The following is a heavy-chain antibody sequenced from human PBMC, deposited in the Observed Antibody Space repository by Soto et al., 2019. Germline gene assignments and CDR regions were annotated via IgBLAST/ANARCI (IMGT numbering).Heavy chain of an antibody. D-gene: IGHD2-15*01. CDR3: ASDTFTGYSSGGACSSYYYYGMDV. CDR2: ISAYNGNT. J-gene: IGHJ6*02. V-gene: IGHV1-18*01. Sequence: ASVKVSCKASGYTFTSYGISWVRQAPGQGLEWMGWISAYNGNTNYAQKIQGRVTMTTETSTSTAYMELRSLRCEDKAVYYCASDTFTGYSSGGACSSYYYYGMDVWGQGTTFTVSS. CDR1: GYTFTSYG.